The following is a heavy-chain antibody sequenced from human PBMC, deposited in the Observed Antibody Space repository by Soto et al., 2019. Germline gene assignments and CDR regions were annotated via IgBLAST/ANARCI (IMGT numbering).Heavy chain of an antibody. D-gene: IGHD3-10*01. CDR1: GFTFSSYS. J-gene: IGHJ5*02. CDR2: ISSSSSYI. V-gene: IGHV3-21*01. Sequence: LGGSLRLSCAASGFTFSSYSMNWVRQAPGKGLEWVSSISSSSSYIYYADSVKGRFTISRDNAKNSLYLQMNSLRAEDTAVYYCARDYYYGSGSYPNWFDPWGQGTLVTVSS. CDR3: ARDYYYGSGSYPNWFDP.